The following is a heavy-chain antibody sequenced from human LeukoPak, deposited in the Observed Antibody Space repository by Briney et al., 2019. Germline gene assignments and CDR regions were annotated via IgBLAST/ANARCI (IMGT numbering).Heavy chain of an antibody. CDR3: ARVRYYYDSSGYYQNRFDP. J-gene: IGHJ5*02. CDR2: ISAYNGNT. CDR1: GYTFTSYG. D-gene: IGHD3-22*01. V-gene: IGHV1-18*01. Sequence: ASVKVSCKASGYTFTSYGISWVRQAPGQGLEWMGWISAYNGNTNYAQKLQGRVTMVTDTSTSTAYMELRSLRSDDTAVYYCARVRYYYDSSGYYQNRFDPWGQGTLVTVSS.